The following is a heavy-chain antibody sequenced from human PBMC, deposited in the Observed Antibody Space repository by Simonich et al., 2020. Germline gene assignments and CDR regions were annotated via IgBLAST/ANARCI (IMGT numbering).Heavy chain of an antibody. CDR2: IRGSGGST. J-gene: IGHJ3*02. D-gene: IGHD3-22*01. Sequence: GGGLVQPGGSLRLSCAASGFTFSSYAMSWVRRAPGKGLEWVSAIRGSGGSTYYADSWKGRFTISRDNSKNTLYLQMNSLRAEDTAVYYCAKDLGERITMIVVVIDAFDIWGQGTMVTVSS. CDR1: GFTFSSYA. CDR3: AKDLGERITMIVVVIDAFDI. V-gene: IGHV3-23*01.